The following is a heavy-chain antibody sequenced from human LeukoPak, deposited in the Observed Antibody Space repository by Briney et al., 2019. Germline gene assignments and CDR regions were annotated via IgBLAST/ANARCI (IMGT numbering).Heavy chain of an antibody. J-gene: IGHJ6*02. V-gene: IGHV1-8*02. CDR3: ARVAYYYDSAGLYLNYFYGMDV. CDR1: GYTFTGHY. D-gene: IGHD3-22*01. CDR2: MNPSSGNT. Sequence: ASVKVSCKASGYTFTGHYMHWVRQATGQGLEWLGWMNPSSGNTGYAQKFQGRVTMTRDTSISTAYMELSSLRSEDTAVYYCARVAYYYDSAGLYLNYFYGMDVWGQGTTATVSS.